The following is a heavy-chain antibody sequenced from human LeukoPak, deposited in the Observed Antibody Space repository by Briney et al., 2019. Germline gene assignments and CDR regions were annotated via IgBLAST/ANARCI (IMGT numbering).Heavy chain of an antibody. V-gene: IGHV4-31*03. D-gene: IGHD3-22*01. J-gene: IGHJ6*02. CDR1: GGSISSGGYY. CDR2: IYYSGST. Sequence: SETLSLTCTVSGGSISSGGYYWSWIRQHPGKGLEWIGYIYYSGSTYYNPSLKSRVTISVDTSKNQFSLKLSSVTAADTAVYYCARDQRHYDSSGYLYYYYGMDVWGQGTTVTVSS. CDR3: ARDQRHYDSSGYLYYYYGMDV.